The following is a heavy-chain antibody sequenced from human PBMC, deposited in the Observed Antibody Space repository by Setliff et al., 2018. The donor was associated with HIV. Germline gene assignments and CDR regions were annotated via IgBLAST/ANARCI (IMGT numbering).Heavy chain of an antibody. CDR3: VGGRGGFFDEPFDM. Sequence: ASVKVSCKASGYSFSSYAIHWVRQAAGQSPEWLGWINAAISHTRYSPKFQDRVTVTTDTSAGTIHMEMRSMRSEDTAVYYCVGGRGGFFDEPFDMWGPGTRVTVSS. V-gene: IGHV1-3*01. D-gene: IGHD3-16*01. CDR1: GYSFSSYA. CDR2: INAAISHT. J-gene: IGHJ3*02.